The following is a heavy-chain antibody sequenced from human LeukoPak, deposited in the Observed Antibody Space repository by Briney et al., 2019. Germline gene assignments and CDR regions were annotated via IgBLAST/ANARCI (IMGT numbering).Heavy chain of an antibody. J-gene: IGHJ4*02. D-gene: IGHD5-12*01. CDR2: ISSSSSYI. Sequence: PGGSLRLSCAASGFTFSSYSMNWVRQAPGKGLEWVSSISSSSSYIYYADSVKGRFTISRDNAKNSLYLQMNSLRAEDTAVYYCARGIVATIGGDYWGQGTLVTVSS. V-gene: IGHV3-21*01. CDR3: ARGIVATIGGDY. CDR1: GFTFSSYS.